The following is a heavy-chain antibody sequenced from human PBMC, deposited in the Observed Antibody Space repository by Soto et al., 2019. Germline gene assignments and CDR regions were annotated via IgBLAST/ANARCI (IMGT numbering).Heavy chain of an antibody. V-gene: IGHV1-69*06. J-gene: IGHJ6*02. CDR1: GGTFSSYA. CDR3: ARQPFGDFWSGYPVYYYYGMDV. Sequence: VASVKVSCKASGGTFSSYAISWVRQAPGQGLEWMGGIIPIFGTANYAQKFQGRVTITADKSTSTAYMELSSLRSEDTTVYYCARQPFGDFWSGYPVYYYYGMDVWGQGTTVTVSS. D-gene: IGHD3-3*01. CDR2: IIPIFGTA.